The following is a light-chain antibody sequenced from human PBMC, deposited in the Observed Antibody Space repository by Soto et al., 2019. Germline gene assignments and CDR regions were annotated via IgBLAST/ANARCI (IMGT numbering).Light chain of an antibody. CDR3: QKYDTAPFT. CDR1: QGIAFY. CDR2: AAS. V-gene: IGKV1-27*01. J-gene: IGKJ3*01. Sequence: DVQMTQSPSCLCASVGDTVTVTFRASQGIAFYLAWFQQRPGKAPNLVISAASNLQSGVASRFSGSGSGTDITLTISSLQPEDVATYYCQKYDTAPFTFGPGTRVEVK.